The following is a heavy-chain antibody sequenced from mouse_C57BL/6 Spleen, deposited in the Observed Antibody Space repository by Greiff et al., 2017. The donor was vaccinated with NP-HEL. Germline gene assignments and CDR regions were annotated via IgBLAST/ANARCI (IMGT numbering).Heavy chain of an antibody. D-gene: IGHD1-1*01. CDR1: GFTFSSYA. CDR2: ISDGGSYT. Sequence: EVMLVESGGGLVKPGGSLKLSCAASGFTFSSYAMSWVRQTPEKRLEWVATISDGGSYTYYPDNVKGRFTISRDNAKNNLYLQMSHLKSEDTAMYYCARDPYGSSYAMDYWGQGTSVTVSS. V-gene: IGHV5-4*01. CDR3: ARDPYGSSYAMDY. J-gene: IGHJ4*01.